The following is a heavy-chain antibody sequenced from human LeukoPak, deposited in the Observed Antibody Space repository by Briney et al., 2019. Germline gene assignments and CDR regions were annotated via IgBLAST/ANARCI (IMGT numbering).Heavy chain of an antibody. CDR3: ARGCTVTTPWTNPCSEGLDY. Sequence: GASVKVSCKASGYTFTSYGINWVRQAPGQGLEWMGWISAYNGNTNYAQKLQGRVTMTTDTSTSTAYMELRSLRSDDTAVYYCARGCTVTTPWTNPCSEGLDYWGQGTLVTVSS. CDR1: GYTFTSYG. CDR2: ISAYNGNT. J-gene: IGHJ4*02. D-gene: IGHD4-17*01. V-gene: IGHV1-18*01.